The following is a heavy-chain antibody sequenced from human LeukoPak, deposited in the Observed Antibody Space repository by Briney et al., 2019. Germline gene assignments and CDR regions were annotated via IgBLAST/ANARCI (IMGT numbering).Heavy chain of an antibody. CDR3: ARDPRDIVVVVAATHYYYYYMDV. D-gene: IGHD2-15*01. Sequence: GRSLRLSCAASGFTFSSYAMHWVRQAPGKGLEWVAVISYDGSNKCYADSVKGRFTISRDNSKNTPYLQMNSLRAEDTAVYYCARDPRDIVVVVAATHYYYYYMDVWGKGTTVTVSS. J-gene: IGHJ6*03. V-gene: IGHV3-30*04. CDR2: ISYDGSNK. CDR1: GFTFSSYA.